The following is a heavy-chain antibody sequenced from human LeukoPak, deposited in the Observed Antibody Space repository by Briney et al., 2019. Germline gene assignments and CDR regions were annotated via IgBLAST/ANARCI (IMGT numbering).Heavy chain of an antibody. CDR2: IWYDGSNK. CDR1: GFTFSSYG. D-gene: IGHD6-13*01. CDR3: ARDEVAAAARYNWFDP. J-gene: IGHJ5*02. V-gene: IGHV3-33*01. Sequence: PGGSLRLSCAASGFTFSSYGKHWVRQAPGKGLEWVAVIWYDGSNKYYADSVKGRFTISRDNSKNTLYLQMNSLRAEDTAVYYCARDEVAAAARYNWFDPWGQGTLVTVSS.